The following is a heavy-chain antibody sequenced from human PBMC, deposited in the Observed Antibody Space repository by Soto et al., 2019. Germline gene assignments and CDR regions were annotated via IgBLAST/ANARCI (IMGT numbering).Heavy chain of an antibody. Sequence: EVQLVESGGRLVQRGGSLRLSCSGSGFIFGDHVMDWVRQAPGKGLEWVAGISGSGNSPFFRDSVKGRFTISRDNSKNTVYLEMNNLRDEDSAMYFCARGTHSYSGSPELDAWGLGTLGTVSS. CDR1: GFIFGDHV. D-gene: IGHD1-26*01. J-gene: IGHJ5*02. V-gene: IGHV3-23*04. CDR2: ISGSGNSP. CDR3: ARGTHSYSGSPELDA.